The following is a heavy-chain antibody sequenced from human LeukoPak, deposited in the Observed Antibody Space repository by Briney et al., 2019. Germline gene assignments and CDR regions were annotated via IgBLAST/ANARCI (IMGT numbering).Heavy chain of an antibody. V-gene: IGHV4-39*07. CDR3: ARDLGDGAFDI. CDR2: IYYSGST. J-gene: IGHJ3*02. Sequence: SETLSLTCTVSGGSISSSSYYWGWIRQPPGKGLEWIGSIYYSGSTYYTPSLKSRVTISVDTSKNQFSLKLSSVTAADTAVYYCARDLGDGAFDIWGQGTMVTVSS. CDR1: GGSISSSSYY.